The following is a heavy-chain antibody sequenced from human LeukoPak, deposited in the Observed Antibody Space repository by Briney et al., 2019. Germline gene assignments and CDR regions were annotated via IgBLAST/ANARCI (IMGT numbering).Heavy chain of an antibody. CDR1: GFTFSEYY. J-gene: IGHJ6*02. CDR2: ISYSSTTI. D-gene: IGHD2-2*01. CDR3: ARDDIVVVPAARSGSQRRYYYGMDV. V-gene: IGHV3-11*04. Sequence: PGGSLRLSCAASGFTFSEYYMSWIRQAPGKGLEWISYISYSSTTIYYADSVRGRFTISRDNAKNSLYLQMNSLRAEDTAVYYCARDDIVVVPAARSGSQRRYYYGMDVWGQGTTVTVSS.